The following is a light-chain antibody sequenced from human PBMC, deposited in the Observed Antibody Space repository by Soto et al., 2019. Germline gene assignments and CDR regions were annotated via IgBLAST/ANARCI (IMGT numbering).Light chain of an antibody. CDR3: QQYYSAPLT. CDR1: QSVLYSSNNKNY. V-gene: IGKV4-1*01. CDR2: WSS. Sequence: DIVMTQSPDSLAVSLGERATINCKSSQSVLYSSNNKNYLAWYQRKPGQPPKLLIHWSSTRDFGVPDRFSDSGSGTDFNLTISSLQAEDVAVYYCQQYYSAPLTFGGGTEVEIK. J-gene: IGKJ4*01.